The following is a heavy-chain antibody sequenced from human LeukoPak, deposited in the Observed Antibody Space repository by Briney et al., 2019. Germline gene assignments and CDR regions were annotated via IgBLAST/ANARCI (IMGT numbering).Heavy chain of an antibody. CDR3: AREFGNDRYCSSTSCQGGYAFDI. D-gene: IGHD2-2*01. V-gene: IGHV4-30-4*01. CDR1: GGSISSGDYY. CDR2: IYYSGST. Sequence: KPSETLSLTCTVSGGSISSGDYYWSWIRQPPGKGLEWIGYIYYSGSTYSNPSLKSRVTISVDTSKNQFSLKLSSVTAADTAVYYCAREFGNDRYCSSTSCQGGYAFDIWGQGTMVTFSS. J-gene: IGHJ3*02.